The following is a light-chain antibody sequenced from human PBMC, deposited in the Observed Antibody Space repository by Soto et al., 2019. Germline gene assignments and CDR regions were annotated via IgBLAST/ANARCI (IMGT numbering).Light chain of an antibody. CDR1: QGLRGN. J-gene: IGKJ4*01. CDR2: ATS. CDR3: QRLDDYPLT. V-gene: IGKV1-9*01. Sequence: DIQLTQSPSFLSASVGDRITITCRASQGLRGNLAWYQHKPGKVPKVLISATSSLQSGVPSRFSGSGSGTEFTLTISCLQPEDFATYYYQRLDDYPLTFGGGTKVEIK.